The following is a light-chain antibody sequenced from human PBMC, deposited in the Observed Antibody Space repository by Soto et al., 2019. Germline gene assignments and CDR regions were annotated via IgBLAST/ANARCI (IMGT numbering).Light chain of an antibody. Sequence: QSALTQPASVSGSPGQSITISCTGTSSDVGAYNHVSWYQQHPGKAPKLMIYDVNMWPSGVSHRFSGSKSGYTASLTISGLQAEDEADYYCSSHASSTSVLFGGGTKLPVL. CDR1: SSDVGAYNH. CDR2: DVN. V-gene: IGLV2-14*03. J-gene: IGLJ2*01. CDR3: SSHASSTSVL.